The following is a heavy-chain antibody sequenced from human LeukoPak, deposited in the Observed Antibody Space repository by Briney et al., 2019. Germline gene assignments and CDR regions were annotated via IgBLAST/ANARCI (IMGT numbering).Heavy chain of an antibody. D-gene: IGHD2-21*02. V-gene: IGHV3-21*01. J-gene: IGHJ2*01. CDR2: ISRGSGSR. CDR3: ARAPPYCGGDCSDWYLDL. CDR1: GFTFSSYS. Sequence: PGGSLRLSCAASGFTFSSYSMIWVRQAPGKGLEWVSSISRGSGSRYYADSLKGRFTISRDNAKNSLYLQMNSLRVEDTAVYYCARAPPYCGGDCSDWYLDLWGRGTLVTVSS.